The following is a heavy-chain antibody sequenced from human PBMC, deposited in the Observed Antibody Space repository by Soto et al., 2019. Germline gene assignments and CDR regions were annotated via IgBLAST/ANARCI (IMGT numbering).Heavy chain of an antibody. Sequence: QVQLQQWGAGLLKPSETLSLTCAVYGGSFSGYYWSWIRQPPGKGLELIGEINHRGSTNYNPSLNSAVPISVDPSKNQFSLKLSSVTAADTAVYYCARVYSSSWYPRYWYFDLWGRGTLVTVSS. D-gene: IGHD6-13*01. CDR1: GGSFSGYY. V-gene: IGHV4-34*01. CDR2: INHRGST. CDR3: ARVYSSSWYPRYWYFDL. J-gene: IGHJ2*01.